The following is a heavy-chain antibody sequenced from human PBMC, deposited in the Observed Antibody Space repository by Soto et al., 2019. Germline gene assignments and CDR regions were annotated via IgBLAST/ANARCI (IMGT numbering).Heavy chain of an antibody. J-gene: IGHJ3*02. V-gene: IGHV4-34*01. CDR3: ARGGSNDWQVAFDI. Sequence: SETLSLTCVVSGGSFSTYYYNWIRQSPGKGLEWIGEINHSGSNNYSPSLKSRVTMSLDTSKNKLSMKMTTVTAADTAVYYCARGGSNDWQVAFDIWGQGTMVTVSS. CDR2: INHSGSN. D-gene: IGHD3-9*01. CDR1: GGSFSTYY.